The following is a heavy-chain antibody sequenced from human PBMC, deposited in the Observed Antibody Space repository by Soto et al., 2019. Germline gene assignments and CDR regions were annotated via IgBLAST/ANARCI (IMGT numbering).Heavy chain of an antibody. D-gene: IGHD1-1*01. Sequence: PGGSLSLSCAASGFTFSSYWMSWVRQAPGKGLEWVANIKQDGSEKYYVDSVKGRFTISRDNAKNSLYLQMNSLRAEDMAVYYCAREDGYNSYYFDYWGQGTLVTVSS. CDR1: GFTFSSYW. V-gene: IGHV3-7*05. CDR3: AREDGYNSYYFDY. CDR2: IKQDGSEK. J-gene: IGHJ4*02.